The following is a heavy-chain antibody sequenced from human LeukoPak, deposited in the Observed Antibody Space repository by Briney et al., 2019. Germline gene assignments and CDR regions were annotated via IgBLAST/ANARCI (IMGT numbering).Heavy chain of an antibody. CDR1: GGSISSSSYY. J-gene: IGHJ4*02. CDR2: IYYSGST. D-gene: IGHD6-19*01. Sequence: SETLSLTCTASGGSISSSSYYWGWIRQPPGKGLEWIGSIYYSGSTYYNPSLKSRVTISVDTSKNQFSLKLSSVTAADTAVYYCASTGYSSARGKGTFDYWGQGTLVTVSS. CDR3: ASTGYSSARGKGTFDY. V-gene: IGHV4-39*01.